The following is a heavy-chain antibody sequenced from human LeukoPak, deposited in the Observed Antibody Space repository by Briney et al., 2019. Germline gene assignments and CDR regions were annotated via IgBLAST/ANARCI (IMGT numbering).Heavy chain of an antibody. D-gene: IGHD3-22*01. Sequence: SETLSLTCAVYGGSFSGYYWSWIRQPPGKGLEWIGEINHSGSTYYNPSLKSRVTISVDTSKNQFSLKLSPVTAADTAVYYCARRKYYYDSSGYLGYYYYYYYMDVWGKGTTSPSP. CDR1: GGSFSGYY. J-gene: IGHJ6*03. V-gene: IGHV4-34*01. CDR2: INHSGST. CDR3: ARRKYYYDSSGYLGYYYYYYYMDV.